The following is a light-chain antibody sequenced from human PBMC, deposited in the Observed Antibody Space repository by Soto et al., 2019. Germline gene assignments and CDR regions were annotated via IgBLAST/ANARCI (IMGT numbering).Light chain of an antibody. CDR1: NYDVGSHNF. Sequence: QSALTQPASVSGSPGQSITISCTGTNYDVGSHNFVPWYQQYPGKAPKLLIYEASKRPSGLSNRFSGSKSGNTASLTISGLQAEDEADYYCCSLTNGAAWVFGGGTKLTVL. V-gene: IGLV2-23*01. CDR2: EAS. J-gene: IGLJ3*02. CDR3: CSLTNGAAWV.